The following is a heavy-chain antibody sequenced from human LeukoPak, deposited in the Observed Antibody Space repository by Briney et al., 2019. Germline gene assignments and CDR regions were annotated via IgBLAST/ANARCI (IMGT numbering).Heavy chain of an antibody. CDR1: GFTFSSYA. CDR2: ISSNGGST. D-gene: IGHD3-10*01. J-gene: IGHJ4*02. CDR3: ARGLSGVREPPPPFDY. Sequence: PGGSLRLSCAASGFTFSSYAMHWVRQAPGKGLEYVSAISSNGGSTYYANSVKGRFTISRDNSKNTLYLQMGSLRAEDMAVYYCARGLSGVREPPPPFDYWGQGTLVTVSS. V-gene: IGHV3-64*01.